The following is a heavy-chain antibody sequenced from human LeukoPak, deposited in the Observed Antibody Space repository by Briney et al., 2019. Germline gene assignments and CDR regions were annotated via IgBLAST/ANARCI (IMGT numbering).Heavy chain of an antibody. D-gene: IGHD3-22*01. V-gene: IGHV3-11*04. J-gene: IGHJ5*02. CDR3: ARGYYDSRNWFDP. CDR2: ISSFSSTI. CDR1: GGSISSSSYY. Sequence: LSLTCTVSGGSISSSSYYWGWIRQPPGKGLEWVSYISSFSSTIYYADSVMGRFTISRDNAKNSLYLQMNSLRAEDTAVYYCARGYYDSRNWFDPWGQGTLVTVSS.